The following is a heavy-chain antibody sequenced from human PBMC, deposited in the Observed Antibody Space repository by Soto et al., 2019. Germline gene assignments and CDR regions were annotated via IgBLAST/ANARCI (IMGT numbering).Heavy chain of an antibody. V-gene: IGHV1-18*01. Sequence: QVQLVQSGAEVRKPGASVKVSCKASRYTFTTYGIIWVRQAPRQGLEWMGWISGYNGHTKYAQKFQGRVTMTTDTSTSTVDMDLRSLRSDDTAVYYCAREGEMPYYYYGLHVWGQGTTVTVSS. D-gene: IGHD3-16*01. CDR2: ISGYNGHT. CDR1: RYTFTTYG. CDR3: AREGEMPYYYYGLHV. J-gene: IGHJ6*02.